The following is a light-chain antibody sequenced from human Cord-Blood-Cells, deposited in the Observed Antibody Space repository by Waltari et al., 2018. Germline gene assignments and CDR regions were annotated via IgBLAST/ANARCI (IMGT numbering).Light chain of an antibody. CDR3: QQYDNLPLT. CDR1: QDISNY. J-gene: IGKJ4*01. V-gene: IGKV1-33*01. CDR2: DAS. Sequence: DIQMTQSPSSLSASVGDRVTITCQASQDISNYLNCYQQKPGKAPKLLIYDASNLETGVPSRFSGSGSETDFTFTISSLQPEDIATYYCQQYDNLPLTFGGGTKVEIK.